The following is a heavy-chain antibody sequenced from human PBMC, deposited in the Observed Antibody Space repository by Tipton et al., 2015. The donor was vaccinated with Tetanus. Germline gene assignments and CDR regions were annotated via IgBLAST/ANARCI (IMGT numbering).Heavy chain of an antibody. D-gene: IGHD3-3*01. Sequence: GLVKTSETLSLTCTVCGSSISRSSHYWTWIRQPPGKEPEWVGNLYNSGATNYHPSLKSRLAISADTSKNQFSLDLRSVITADTAVYYCARAYNDYPKKGPFDYWGQGATVRVSS. J-gene: IGHJ4*03. CDR3: ARAYNDYPKKGPFDY. CDR1: GSSISRSSHY. V-gene: IGHV4-61*01. CDR2: LYNSGAT.